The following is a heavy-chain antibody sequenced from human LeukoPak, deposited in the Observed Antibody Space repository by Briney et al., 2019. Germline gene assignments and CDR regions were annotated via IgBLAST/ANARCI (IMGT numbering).Heavy chain of an antibody. Sequence: PGGSLRLSCAASGFTFNSYGMHWVRRAPGKGLEWVAVISYDGSNKYYADSVKGRFTVSRDNSKSTLYLQMNSLRAEDTAVYYCAKGRTYYYYGMDVWGQGTTVTVSS. J-gene: IGHJ6*02. CDR1: GFTFNSYG. CDR2: ISYDGSNK. V-gene: IGHV3-30*18. CDR3: AKGRTYYYYGMDV.